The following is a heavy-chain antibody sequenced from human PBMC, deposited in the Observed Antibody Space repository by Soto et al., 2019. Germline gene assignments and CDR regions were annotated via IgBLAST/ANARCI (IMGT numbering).Heavy chain of an antibody. CDR3: WGIYSGSPGGTLRY. Sequence: QVQLQESGPGLVKPSQTLSLTCTVSGGSISSGGYYWSWIRQHPGKGLEWIGYIYYGGSTYYNPSLMRRVITSADKSKNRFPLKLSTGTAADTAVYYCWGIYSGSPGGTLRYWGQGTLVTVSS. J-gene: IGHJ4*02. V-gene: IGHV4-31*03. CDR2: IYYGGST. D-gene: IGHD1-26*01. CDR1: GGSISSGGYY.